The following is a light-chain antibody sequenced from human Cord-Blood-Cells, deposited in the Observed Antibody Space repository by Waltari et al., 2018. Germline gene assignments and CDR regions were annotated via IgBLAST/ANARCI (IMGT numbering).Light chain of an antibody. CDR2: GKN. Sequence: SSELTQDPAVSVALGQTVRITCQGDSLRSYYARWYQQKPGQAPVLVIYGKNNRPSGIPDRVSGYSSGNTASLTITGAQAEDEADYYCNSRDSSGNHVVFGGGTKLTVL. V-gene: IGLV3-19*01. J-gene: IGLJ2*01. CDR3: NSRDSSGNHVV. CDR1: SLRSYY.